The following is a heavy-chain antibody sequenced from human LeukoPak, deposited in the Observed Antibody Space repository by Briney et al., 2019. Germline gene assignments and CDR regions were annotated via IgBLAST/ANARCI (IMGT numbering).Heavy chain of an antibody. CDR1: GFTFSSYA. Sequence: GGSLRLSCAASGFTFSSYAMSWVRQAPGKGLEWVSAISGSGGSTYYADSVKGRFTISRDNSKNTLYLQMNSLGAEDTAVYYCAIQSTVVKNFDYWGQGTLVTVSS. CDR2: ISGSGGST. J-gene: IGHJ4*02. V-gene: IGHV3-23*01. CDR3: AIQSTVVKNFDY. D-gene: IGHD4-23*01.